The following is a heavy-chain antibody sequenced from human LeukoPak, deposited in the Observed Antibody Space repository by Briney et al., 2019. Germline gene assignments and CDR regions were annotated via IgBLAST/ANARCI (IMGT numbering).Heavy chain of an antibody. CDR1: GFTFSTSW. D-gene: IGHD6-19*01. Sequence: PGGSLRLSCAASGFTFSTSWMIWVRQAPGKGLEWVANTKEDGSEKYYVDSVKGRFTISRDNAKNSLYLQMNSLRAEDTAVYYCASGYYSGWYIPYYWGQGTLVTVSS. V-gene: IGHV3-7*01. CDR3: ASGYYSGWYIPYY. J-gene: IGHJ4*02. CDR2: TKEDGSEK.